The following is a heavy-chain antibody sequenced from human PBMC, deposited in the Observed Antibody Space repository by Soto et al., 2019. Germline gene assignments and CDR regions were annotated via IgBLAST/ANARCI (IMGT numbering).Heavy chain of an antibody. CDR1: GYTFTSYG. CDR2: ISPYIGNT. CDR3: ARQLYCSGGSCPLGWFDP. D-gene: IGHD2-15*01. V-gene: IGHV1-18*01. J-gene: IGHJ5*02. Sequence: QVQLVQSGAEVKKPGASVKVSCKASGYTFTSYGISWVRQAPGQRLEWKGWISPYIGNTNYAQKTQGRVTMTTDRSTSTAYMELRSLSSDDTAVYYCARQLYCSGGSCPLGWFDPWGQGTLVTVSS.